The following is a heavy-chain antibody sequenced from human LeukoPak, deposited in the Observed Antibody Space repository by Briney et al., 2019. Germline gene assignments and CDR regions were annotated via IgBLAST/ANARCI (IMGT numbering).Heavy chain of an antibody. V-gene: IGHV4-59*01. CDR1: GGSISSYY. Sequence: SETLSLTCTVSGGSISSYYWSWIRQPPGKGLEWIAYTFHSGNTNYNPSLKSRVTISVDTSKNQCYLKLNAVTAADTAVYYCAREGARWEPSFSAFDIWGQGTMVTVSS. CDR2: TFHSGNT. CDR3: AREGARWEPSFSAFDI. J-gene: IGHJ3*02. D-gene: IGHD1-26*01.